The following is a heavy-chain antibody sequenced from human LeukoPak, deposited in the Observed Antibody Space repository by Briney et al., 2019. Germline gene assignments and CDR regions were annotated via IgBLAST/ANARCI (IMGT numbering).Heavy chain of an antibody. Sequence: GGSLRLSCSASGFTFSSYGMLWVRQAPGKGLGYVSAISSNGESTYYADSVRGRFTISRDNSKNTLYLQMSSLTTEDTAVYYCAPYSSGWFSGIEYWGQGTLVTVSS. CDR3: APYSSGWFSGIEY. CDR2: ISSNGEST. V-gene: IGHV3-64D*06. J-gene: IGHJ4*02. D-gene: IGHD6-13*01. CDR1: GFTFSSYG.